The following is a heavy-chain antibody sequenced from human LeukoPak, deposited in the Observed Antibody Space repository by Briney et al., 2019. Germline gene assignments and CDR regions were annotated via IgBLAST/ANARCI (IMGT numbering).Heavy chain of an antibody. CDR2: INQGGSLK. J-gene: IGHJ4*02. CDR1: GFSFRDFW. CDR3: ATLHTLDFDY. Sequence: GGSLRLSCTASGFSFRDFWMSWVRQAPGKGLEWVAYINQGGSLKYYGDSVKGRFTISRDDAKNSLYVQMNSLRDEDTAVYYCATLHTLDFDYWGQGTLVTVSS. V-gene: IGHV3-7*01. D-gene: IGHD5-18*01.